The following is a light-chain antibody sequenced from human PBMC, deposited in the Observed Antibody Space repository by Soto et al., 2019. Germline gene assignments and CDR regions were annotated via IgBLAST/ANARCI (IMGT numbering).Light chain of an antibody. V-gene: IGKV3-11*01. CDR3: QQSHSIPLT. J-gene: IGKJ1*01. CDR2: DAS. Sequence: EIVWTQSPATLPLSPGGRATVPCRPSQTVNNYLAWYQQRPRQAPRLLIYDASNSATGIPARFSGSGSGTDFTLTIRSLQPEDFATYYCQQSHSIPLTFGQGTNVDI. CDR1: QTVNNY.